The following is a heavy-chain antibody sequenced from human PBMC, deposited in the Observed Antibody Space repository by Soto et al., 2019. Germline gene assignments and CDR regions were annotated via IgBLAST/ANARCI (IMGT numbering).Heavy chain of an antibody. Sequence: EVQLVESGGGLVQPEGSLKLSCAASGFTFSGSAMHWVRQASGKGLEWVGRIRSKGNNYATAYGASLKGRFTISRDDSKNTAYLQMNSLNTEDTAVDYCSRQASDFWSGKPQYYMDVWGKGTTVTVSS. CDR2: IRSKGNNYAT. J-gene: IGHJ6*03. CDR1: GFTFSGSA. V-gene: IGHV3-73*01. CDR3: SRQASDFWSGKPQYYMDV. D-gene: IGHD3-3*01.